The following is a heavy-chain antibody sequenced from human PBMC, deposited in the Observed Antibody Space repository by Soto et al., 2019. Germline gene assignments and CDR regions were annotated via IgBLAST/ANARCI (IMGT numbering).Heavy chain of an antibody. D-gene: IGHD6-13*01. CDR3: AAYSTLDY. Sequence: EVHLVETGGGLIQPGGSLRLSCAAAGFTVRNNYMSWVRQAPGKGLEWVSLIDSGGSTYYADSVKGRFTISRDSSKNTLYLQMNSLRVEDTAVYYCAAYSTLDYWGQGTLVIVSS. J-gene: IGHJ4*01. V-gene: IGHV3-53*02. CDR2: IDSGGST. CDR1: GFTVRNNY.